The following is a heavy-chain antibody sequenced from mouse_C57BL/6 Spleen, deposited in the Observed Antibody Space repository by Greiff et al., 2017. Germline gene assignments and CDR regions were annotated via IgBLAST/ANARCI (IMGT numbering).Heavy chain of an antibody. CDR3: ARPPAYYSSWYFDV. V-gene: IGHV1-64*01. CDR1: GYTFTSYW. J-gene: IGHJ1*03. CDR2: IHPNSGST. Sequence: QVQLQQPGAELVKPGASVKLSCKASGYTFTSYWMHWVKQRPGQGLEWIGMIHPNSGSTNYNEKFKSKATLTVDKSSSTAYMQLSSLTSEDSAVYYCARPPAYYSSWYFDVWGTGTTVTVSS. D-gene: IGHD2-5*01.